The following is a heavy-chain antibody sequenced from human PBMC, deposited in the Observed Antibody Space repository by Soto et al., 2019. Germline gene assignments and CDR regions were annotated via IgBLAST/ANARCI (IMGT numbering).Heavy chain of an antibody. V-gene: IGHV4-34*01. CDR2: ISHSGST. D-gene: IGHD2-15*01. CDR3: ARIPATTKYYFDY. J-gene: IGHJ4*02. CDR1: GGSFSGYY. Sequence: QVQLQQWGAGLLKPSETLSLTCAVYGGSFSGYYWSGIRQPPGKGLEWIGEISHSGSTNYNPSIKRRVTISVDTSKHQFALKLSSVTAADTAVYYCARIPATTKYYFDYRGQGTLVTVS.